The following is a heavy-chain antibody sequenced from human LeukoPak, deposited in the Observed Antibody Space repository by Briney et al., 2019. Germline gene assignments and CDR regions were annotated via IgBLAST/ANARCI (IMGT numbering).Heavy chain of an antibody. CDR3: ARGPARIQLWYIDY. V-gene: IGHV1-69*04. CDR2: IIPILGIA. J-gene: IGHJ4*02. Sequence: ASGKVSCKASGGTFSSYAISWVRQAPGQGLEWMGRIIPILGIANYAQKFQGRVTITADKSTSTAYMELSSLRSEDTAVYYCARGPARIQLWYIDYWGQGTLVTVSS. D-gene: IGHD5-18*01. CDR1: GGTFSSYA.